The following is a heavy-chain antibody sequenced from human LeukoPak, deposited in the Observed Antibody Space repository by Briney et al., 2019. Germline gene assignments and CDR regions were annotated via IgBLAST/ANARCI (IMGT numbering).Heavy chain of an antibody. CDR3: VRDFWVFGPGLTEDY. J-gene: IGHJ4*02. D-gene: IGHD3-3*01. V-gene: IGHV3-48*01. CDR1: GFTFSSCS. Sequence: GGSLRLSCAVSGFTFSSCSMNWVRQAPGKGLEWVSYISYSSSNIYYADSVKGRFTSSRVNTKNSLYLQMNSLRAEDTAVYYCVRDFWVFGPGLTEDYWGQGTLVTVSS. CDR2: ISYSSSNI.